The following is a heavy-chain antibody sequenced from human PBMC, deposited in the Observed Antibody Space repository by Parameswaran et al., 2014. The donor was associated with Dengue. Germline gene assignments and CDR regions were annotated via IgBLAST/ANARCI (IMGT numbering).Heavy chain of an antibody. J-gene: IGHJ4*02. Sequence: PGKGLEWIGYIYYSGSTNYNPSLKSRVTISVDTSKNQFSLKLSSVTAADTAVYYCARTRDHYYGSGSYTYFDYWGQGTLVTVSS. V-gene: IGHV4-59*12. D-gene: IGHD3-10*01. CDR3: ARTRDHYYGSGSYTYFDY. CDR2: IYYSGST.